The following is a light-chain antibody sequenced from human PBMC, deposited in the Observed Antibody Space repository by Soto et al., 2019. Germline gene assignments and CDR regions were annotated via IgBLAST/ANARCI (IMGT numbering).Light chain of an antibody. CDR3: LQYNSLPYT. Sequence: DVQGTQSPSTLSAFVGDRVILTCRASQNVNIWLAWHQQRPRKAPKLLIYKTSSLESGVPSRFSGSGSGTEFTLTISSLETDDFGTYFCLQYNSLPYTFGQGTKVDIK. CDR1: QNVNIW. V-gene: IGKV1-5*03. J-gene: IGKJ2*01. CDR2: KTS.